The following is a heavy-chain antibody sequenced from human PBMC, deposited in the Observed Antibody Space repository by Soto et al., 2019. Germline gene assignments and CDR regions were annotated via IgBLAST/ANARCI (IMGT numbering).Heavy chain of an antibody. D-gene: IGHD3-9*01. CDR1: GVAFNSYG. V-gene: IGHV3-33*08. CDR3: ARGKLNYDILTGPNIDY. J-gene: IGHJ4*02. CDR2: MWSEGGNK. Sequence: QPGGSLRLSCVASGVAFNSYGMHGARQTPGKGPEWVAVMWSEGGNKHYADSVKGRFTISRDNSKNTLYLQMNSLRAEDTAVYYCARGKLNYDILTGPNIDYWGQGTLVTVSS.